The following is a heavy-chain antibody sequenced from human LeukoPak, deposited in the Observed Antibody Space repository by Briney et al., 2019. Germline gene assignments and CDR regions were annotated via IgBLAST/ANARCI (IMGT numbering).Heavy chain of an antibody. Sequence: SETLSLTCTVSGGSISSGDYYWSWIRQPPGKGLEWIGYIYYSGSTYYNPSLKSRVTISVDTSKNQFSLKLSSVTAADTAVYYCARITPFDSGYRPHFDYWGQGTLVTVSS. CDR3: ARITPFDSGYRPHFDY. CDR1: GGSISSGDYY. J-gene: IGHJ4*02. CDR2: IYYSGST. V-gene: IGHV4-30-4*02. D-gene: IGHD3-9*01.